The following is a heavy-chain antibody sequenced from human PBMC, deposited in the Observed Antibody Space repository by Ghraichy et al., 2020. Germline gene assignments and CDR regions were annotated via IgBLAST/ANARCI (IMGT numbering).Heavy chain of an antibody. D-gene: IGHD3-3*01. V-gene: IGHV3-23*01. Sequence: LSLTCAASGFTFSSYAMSWVRQAPGKGLEWVSAISGSGGSTYYADSVKGRFTISRDNSKNTLYLQMNSLRAEDTAVYYCAKVMPTIFGVVINAIDYWGQGTLVTVSS. CDR2: ISGSGGST. J-gene: IGHJ4*02. CDR1: GFTFSSYA. CDR3: AKVMPTIFGVVINAIDY.